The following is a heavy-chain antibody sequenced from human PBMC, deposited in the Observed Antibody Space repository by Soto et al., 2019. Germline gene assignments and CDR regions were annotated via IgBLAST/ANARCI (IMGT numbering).Heavy chain of an antibody. D-gene: IGHD5-18*01. CDR2: INPSGGST. V-gene: IGHV1-46*01. CDR1: GYTFTSYY. Sequence: QVQLVQSGAEVKKPGASVKVSCKASGYTFTSYYMHWVRQAPGQGLEWMGIINPSGGSTSYAQKFQGTVTITRDTSTSTVYMELSSLSSEDTAVYYCARDPNKAMDSFGYWGQGTLVTVSS. CDR3: ARDPNKAMDSFGY. J-gene: IGHJ4*02.